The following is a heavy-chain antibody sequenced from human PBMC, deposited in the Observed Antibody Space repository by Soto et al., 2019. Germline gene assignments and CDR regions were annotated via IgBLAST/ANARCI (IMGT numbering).Heavy chain of an antibody. V-gene: IGHV4-31*03. J-gene: IGHJ4*02. CDR3: ASLVPEHGAYHFDY. Sequence: SETLSLTCTVSGGSISSGGYYWSWIRQHPGKGLEWIGYIYYSGSTYYNPSLKSRVTISVDTSKNQFSLKLSSVTAADTAVYYCASLVPEHGAYHFDYWGQGTLVTVSS. D-gene: IGHD2-2*01. CDR1: GGSISSGGYY. CDR2: IYYSGST.